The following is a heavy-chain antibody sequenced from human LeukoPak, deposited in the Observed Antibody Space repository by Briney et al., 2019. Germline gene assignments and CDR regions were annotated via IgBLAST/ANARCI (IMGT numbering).Heavy chain of an antibody. CDR1: GFTFSSYW. D-gene: IGHD3-3*01. Sequence: GGSLRLSCAASGFTFSSYWMSWVRQAPGKGLEWVANIKQDGSEKYYVDSVKGRFTISRDNAKNSLYLQMNSLRAEDTAVYYCARGGDFWSGYFYYFDYWGQGTPVTVSS. CDR2: IKQDGSEK. V-gene: IGHV3-7*01. J-gene: IGHJ4*02. CDR3: ARGGDFWSGYFYYFDY.